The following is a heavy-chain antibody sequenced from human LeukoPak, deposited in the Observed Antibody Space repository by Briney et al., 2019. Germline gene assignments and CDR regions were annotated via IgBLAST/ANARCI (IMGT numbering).Heavy chain of an antibody. CDR1: GFTFSSYA. CDR3: ARGGLRGL. V-gene: IGHV3-30*04. D-gene: IGHD1-26*01. J-gene: IGHJ4*02. CDR2: ISYDGSNK. Sequence: PGGSLRLSCAASGFTFSSYAMHWVRQAPGKGLEWVAVISYDGSNKYYADSVKGRFTISRDNSKNTLHLQMNSLRAEDTAVYYCARGGLRGLWGQGTLVTVSS.